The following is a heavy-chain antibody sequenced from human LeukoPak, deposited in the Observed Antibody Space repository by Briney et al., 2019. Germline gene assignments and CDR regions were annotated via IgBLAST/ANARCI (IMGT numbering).Heavy chain of an antibody. CDR2: ISSSSSYI. CDR1: GFTFSSYS. V-gene: IGHV3-21*04. CDR3: ARDFYQRGD. Sequence: GGSLRLSCAASGFTFSSYSMNWVRQAPGKGLEWVSSISSSSSYIYYADSVKGRFTISRDNAKNTLYLQVSSLRADDTAIYYCARDFYQRGDWGRGTLVTVSS. D-gene: IGHD2/OR15-2a*01. J-gene: IGHJ4*02.